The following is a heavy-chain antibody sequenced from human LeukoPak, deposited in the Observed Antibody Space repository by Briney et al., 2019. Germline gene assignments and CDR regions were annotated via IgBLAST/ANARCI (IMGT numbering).Heavy chain of an antibody. CDR2: VSGSGGST. V-gene: IGHV3-23*01. J-gene: IGHJ4*02. CDR1: GFTFSSYA. CDR3: AKQTGDSSSWIDY. D-gene: IGHD6-13*01. Sequence: GGSLRLSCAASGFTFSSYAMSWVRQAPGKGLEWVSAVSGSGGSTYYADSVKGRFTISRDNSKNTLYLQMNSLRAEDTAVYYCAKQTGDSSSWIDYWGQGTLVTVSS.